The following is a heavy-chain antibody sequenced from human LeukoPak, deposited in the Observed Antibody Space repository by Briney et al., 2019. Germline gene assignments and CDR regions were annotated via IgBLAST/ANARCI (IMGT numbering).Heavy chain of an antibody. J-gene: IGHJ4*02. D-gene: IGHD2-2*01. V-gene: IGHV3-30*02. CDR3: AKGVGYCSSTSCLRPDY. CDR2: IQYDGSNK. Sequence: GGSLRLSCAASGFTFSSYGMHWVRQAPGKGLEWVAFIQYDGSNKYYADSVKGRFTISRDNSKNTLYLQMNSLRAEDTAVYYCAKGVGYCSSTSCLRPDYWGQGTLVTVSS. CDR1: GFTFSSYG.